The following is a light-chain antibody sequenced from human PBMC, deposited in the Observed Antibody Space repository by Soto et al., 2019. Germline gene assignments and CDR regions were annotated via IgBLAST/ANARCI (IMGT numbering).Light chain of an antibody. CDR3: QQYNSWPLS. Sequence: EIVMTQSPATLSVSTGERATLSCRASQSVSSDLVWYQQKLGQAPRVLICGASTKATGIPVRFSGSGSWTEFAVTISSLQSEDFSVYYCQQYNSWPLSFGGVTKVEIK. J-gene: IGKJ4*01. V-gene: IGKV3-15*01. CDR1: QSVSSD. CDR2: GAS.